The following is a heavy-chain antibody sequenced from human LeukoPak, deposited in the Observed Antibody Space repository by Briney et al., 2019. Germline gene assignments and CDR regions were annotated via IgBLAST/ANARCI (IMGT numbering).Heavy chain of an antibody. J-gene: IGHJ5*02. CDR2: IYYGGST. CDR3: ARALGYCSGGSCTRGYNWFDP. Sequence: PSETLSLTCAVYGGSFSGYYWGWIRQPPGKGLEWIGSIYYGGSTYYNPSLKSRVTISVDTSMNQFSLKLSFVTTADTAVYYCARALGYCSGGSCTRGYNWFDPWGRGTLVTVPS. CDR1: GGSFSGYY. D-gene: IGHD2-15*01. V-gene: IGHV4-39*01.